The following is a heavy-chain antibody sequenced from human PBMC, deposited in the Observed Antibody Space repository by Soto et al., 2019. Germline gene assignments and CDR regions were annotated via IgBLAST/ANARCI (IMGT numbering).Heavy chain of an antibody. CDR1: GGSISSGGYY. J-gene: IGHJ6*02. D-gene: IGHD3-9*01. CDR3: AREHSITILTTRYYYGMDV. CDR2: IYYSGST. V-gene: IGHV4-31*03. Sequence: QVRLQESGPGLVKPSQTLSLTCTVSGGSISSGGYYWSWIRQHPGKGLEWIGYIYYSGSTYYNPSLKSRVTISVDTSKNQFSLKLSSVTAADTAVYYCAREHSITILTTRYYYGMDVWGQGTTVTVSS.